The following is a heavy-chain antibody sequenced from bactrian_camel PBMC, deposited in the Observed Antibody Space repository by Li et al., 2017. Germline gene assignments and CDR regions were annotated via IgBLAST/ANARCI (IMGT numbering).Heavy chain of an antibody. Sequence: HVQLVESGGGSVQAGGSLTLSCSASQSSYRSCMGWFRQAPGKKREGVAAVDTDGSTLYADSVKGRFTISGDNAENTKYLQMNSLKPEDTGVYYCAADLLLMRPLDPSEYKYWGQGTQVTVS. CDR1: QSSYRSC. CDR3: AADLLLMRPLDPSEYKY. CDR2: VDTDGST. V-gene: IGHV3S53*01. J-gene: IGHJ4*01. D-gene: IGHD1*01.